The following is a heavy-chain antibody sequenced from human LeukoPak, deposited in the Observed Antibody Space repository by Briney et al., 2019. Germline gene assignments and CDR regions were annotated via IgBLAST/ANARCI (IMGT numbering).Heavy chain of an antibody. CDR1: GFTFSSYA. V-gene: IGHV3-30*04. D-gene: IGHD7-27*01. Sequence: GGSLRLSCAASGFTFSSYAMHWVRQAPGKGLEWVAVISYDGSNKYYADSVKGRFTISRDNSKNTLYLQMNGLRAEDTAVYYCARGPLGPEFDYWGQGTLVTVSS. J-gene: IGHJ4*02. CDR3: ARGPLGPEFDY. CDR2: ISYDGSNK.